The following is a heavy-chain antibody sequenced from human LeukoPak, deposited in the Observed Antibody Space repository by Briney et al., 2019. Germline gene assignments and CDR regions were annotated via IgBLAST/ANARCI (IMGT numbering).Heavy chain of an antibody. CDR2: ISGSGGST. V-gene: IGHV3-23*01. D-gene: IGHD5-18*01. CDR3: AKVGDTAMVTEGVDFDY. CDR1: GCTFSSYA. J-gene: IGHJ4*02. Sequence: GASLRLSCAASGCTFSSYAMSWVRQAPGKGLEWVSAISGSGGSTYYADSEKGRFTISRDNSKNTLYLQMNSLRAEDTAVYYCAKVGDTAMVTEGVDFDYWGQGTLVIVSS.